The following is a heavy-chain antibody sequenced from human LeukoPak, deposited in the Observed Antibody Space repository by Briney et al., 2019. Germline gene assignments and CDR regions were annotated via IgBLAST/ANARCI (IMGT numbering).Heavy chain of an antibody. J-gene: IGHJ6*02. D-gene: IGHD3-10*01. Sequence: GASVKVSCKASGYTFTGYYMHWVRQAPGQGLEWMGWINPNSGGTNYAQKFQGRVTMTRDTSISTAYMELSRLRSDDTAVYYCARDLRSYMVRGVQNGMDVWGQGTTVTVSS. V-gene: IGHV1-2*02. CDR2: INPNSGGT. CDR1: GYTFTGYY. CDR3: ARDLRSYMVRGVQNGMDV.